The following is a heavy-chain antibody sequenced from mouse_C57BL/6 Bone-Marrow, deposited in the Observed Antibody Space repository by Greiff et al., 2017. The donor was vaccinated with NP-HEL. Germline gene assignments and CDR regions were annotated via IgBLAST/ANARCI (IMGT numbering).Heavy chain of an antibody. Sequence: EVQLVESGPGLVKPSQSLSLTCSVTGYSITSGYYWNWIRQFPGNKLEWMGYISYDGSNNYNPSLKNRISITRDTSKNQFFLKLNSVTTEDTATYYCARMEQLRLLAWFAYCGQGTLVTVSA. CDR2: ISYDGSN. V-gene: IGHV3-6*01. J-gene: IGHJ3*01. CDR3: ARMEQLRLLAWFAY. D-gene: IGHD3-2*02. CDR1: GYSITSGYY.